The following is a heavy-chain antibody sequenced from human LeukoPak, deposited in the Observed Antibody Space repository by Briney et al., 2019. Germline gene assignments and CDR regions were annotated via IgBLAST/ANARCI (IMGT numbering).Heavy chain of an antibody. CDR1: GFTFSSYG. Sequence: GGSLRLSCAASGFTFSSYGMHWVRQAPGKGLEWVAFIRYDGKDKYYADSVKGRFTISRDNSKNTLYLQMNSLRAEDTAVFYCVKVLQLSRWYRALDYWGQGILVTVSS. J-gene: IGHJ4*02. D-gene: IGHD6-19*01. CDR2: IRYDGKDK. CDR3: VKVLQLSRWYRALDY. V-gene: IGHV3-30*02.